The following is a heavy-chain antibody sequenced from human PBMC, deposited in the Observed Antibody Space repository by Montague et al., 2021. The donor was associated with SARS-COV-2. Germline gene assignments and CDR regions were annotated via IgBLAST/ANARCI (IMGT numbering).Heavy chain of an antibody. CDR2: IYYSGST. V-gene: IGHV4-39*07. CDR1: GGSISSSSYY. Sequence: SETLSLTCTVSGGSISSSSYYWGWIRQPPGKGLEWIGCIYYSGSTYYNPSLKSRVTISVDTSKNQLSLKLMSVTAADTAVYYCARIVCVWLWYEWSFAAWGQGTLVTVSS. D-gene: IGHD5-18*01. J-gene: IGHJ5*02. CDR3: ARIVCVWLWYEWSFAA.